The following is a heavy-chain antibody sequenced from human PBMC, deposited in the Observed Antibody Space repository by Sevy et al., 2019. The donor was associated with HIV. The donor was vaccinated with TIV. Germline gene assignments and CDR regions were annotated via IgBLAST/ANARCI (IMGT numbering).Heavy chain of an antibody. CDR3: ARDCSSTTCLWGLDV. CDR2: IKRDGSER. J-gene: IGHJ6*02. D-gene: IGHD2-2*01. V-gene: IGHV3-7*03. Sequence: GGSLRLSCAASVFTFSNYWTTWVRQAPGKGLEWVANIKRDGSERYYVASVKGRFTISRDNAKNSLYLQMNSLRADDTAVYYCARDCSSTTCLWGLDVWGQGTTVTVSS. CDR1: VFTFSNYW.